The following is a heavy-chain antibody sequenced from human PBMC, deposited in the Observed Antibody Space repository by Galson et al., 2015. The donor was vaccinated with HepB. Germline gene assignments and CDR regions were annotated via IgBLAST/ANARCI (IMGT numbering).Heavy chain of an antibody. D-gene: IGHD3-10*01. CDR3: AKDPTYYYGSGSYFDY. Sequence: SLRHSCAASGFTFDDYAMHWVRQAPGKGLEWVSGISWNSGSIGYADSVKGRFTISRDNAKSSLYLQMNSLRAEDTALYYCAKDPTYYYGSGSYFDYWGQGTLVTVSS. V-gene: IGHV3-9*01. CDR1: GFTFDDYA. CDR2: ISWNSGSI. J-gene: IGHJ4*02.